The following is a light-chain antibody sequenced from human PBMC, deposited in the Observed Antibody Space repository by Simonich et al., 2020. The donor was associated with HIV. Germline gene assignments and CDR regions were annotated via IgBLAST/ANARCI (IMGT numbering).Light chain of an antibody. CDR3: QQYYSTPPT. CDR1: GSVLYSSNNKNY. V-gene: IGKV4-1*01. J-gene: IGKJ1*01. Sequence: DIVMTQSPDSLAVSLGERATINCKSSGSVLYSSNNKNYLAWYQQKPGQPPNLLIYWASPRESGVPDRFRASGSGTDFTLTISSLQAEDVAVYYCQQYYSTPPTFGQGTKVEIK. CDR2: WAS.